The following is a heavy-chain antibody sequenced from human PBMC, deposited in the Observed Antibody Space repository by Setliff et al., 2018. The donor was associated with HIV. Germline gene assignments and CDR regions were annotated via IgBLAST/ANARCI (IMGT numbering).Heavy chain of an antibody. Sequence: PSETLSLTCSVSGGSITTDGYYWSCIRHHPRKGLEWIGYIYHTGKTNYNPSLASRVSMSVDMSKNQFSLKLNSVTAADTAIYYCARMSGSYPFDYWGQGTLVTVSS. V-gene: IGHV4-61*08. J-gene: IGHJ4*02. CDR2: IYHTGKT. D-gene: IGHD1-26*01. CDR3: ARMSGSYPFDY. CDR1: GGSITTDGYY.